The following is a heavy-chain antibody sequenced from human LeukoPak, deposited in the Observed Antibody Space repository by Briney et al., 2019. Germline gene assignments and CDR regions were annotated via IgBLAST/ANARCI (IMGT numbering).Heavy chain of an antibody. Sequence: QPGGSLRLSCAASGFTFSSYAMSWVRQAPGKGLEWVSVISGSGGSTYYADSVKGRFTISRDNSKNTLYLQMNSLRAEDTAVYYCAKFTMIVVVITHFDYWGQGTLVTVSS. CDR3: AKFTMIVVVITHFDY. D-gene: IGHD3-22*01. J-gene: IGHJ4*02. CDR1: GFTFSSYA. V-gene: IGHV3-23*01. CDR2: ISGSGGST.